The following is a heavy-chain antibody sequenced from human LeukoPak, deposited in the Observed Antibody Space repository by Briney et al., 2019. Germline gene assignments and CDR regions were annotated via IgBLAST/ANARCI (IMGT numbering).Heavy chain of an antibody. CDR1: GGSFSGYY. J-gene: IGHJ4*02. D-gene: IGHD3-16*01. V-gene: IGHV4-34*01. CDR2: INHSGST. CDR3: ARSSYTESIDY. Sequence: PSETPSLTCAVYGGSFSGYYWSWIRQPPGKGLEWIGEINHSGSTNYNPSLKSRVTISVDTSKNQFSLKLSSVTAADTAVYYCARSSYTESIDYWGQGTLVTVSS.